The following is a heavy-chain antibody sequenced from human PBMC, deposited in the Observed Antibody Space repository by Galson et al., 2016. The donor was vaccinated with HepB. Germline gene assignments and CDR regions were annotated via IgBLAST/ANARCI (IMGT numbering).Heavy chain of an antibody. D-gene: IGHD3-10*01. CDR2: ISGSETT. CDR3: AKGSDYYGWGSYPYYFDY. J-gene: IGHJ4*02. CDR1: GFTFSSYA. V-gene: IGHV3-23*01. Sequence: SLRLSCAASGFTFSSYAMNWVRQAPGKGLEWVSTISGSETTSYADSMKGRFTISRDNSKNTLFLQMNSLRVEDMAVYYCAKGSDYYGWGSYPYYFDYWGQGTLSPSPQ.